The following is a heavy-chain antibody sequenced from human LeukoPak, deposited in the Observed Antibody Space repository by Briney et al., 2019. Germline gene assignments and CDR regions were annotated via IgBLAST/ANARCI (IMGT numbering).Heavy chain of an antibody. Sequence: GGSLRLSCASSGFTFSGYWMSWVRQAPGKGLEWVANIKQDGSEKYYVDSMKGRFSISRDNAKNSLYLQMNSLRAEDTAVYYCAREGANYYYMDVWGKGTTVTISS. CDR1: GFTFSGYW. V-gene: IGHV3-7*01. J-gene: IGHJ6*03. D-gene: IGHD1-26*01. CDR2: IKQDGSEK. CDR3: AREGANYYYMDV.